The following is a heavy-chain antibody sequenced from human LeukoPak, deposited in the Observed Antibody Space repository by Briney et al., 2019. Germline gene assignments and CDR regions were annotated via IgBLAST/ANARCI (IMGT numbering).Heavy chain of an antibody. V-gene: IGHV3-48*03. J-gene: IGHJ4*02. CDR2: ISSSGSTI. Sequence: GGSLRLSCAASGFTFRSYEMNWVRQAPGKGLEWVSYISSSGSTIYYADSVKGRFTISRDNAKNSLYLQMNSLRAEDTAVYYCASASALYGDYELDYWGQGTLVTVSS. D-gene: IGHD4-17*01. CDR3: ASASALYGDYELDY. CDR1: GFTFRSYE.